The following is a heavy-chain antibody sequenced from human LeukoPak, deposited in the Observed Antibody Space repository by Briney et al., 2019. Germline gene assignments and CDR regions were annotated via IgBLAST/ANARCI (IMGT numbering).Heavy chain of an antibody. J-gene: IGHJ4*02. Sequence: GGSLRLSCAASGFTLSNAWMNWVRQAPGKGLEWVAVISYDGSNKYYADSVKGRFTISRDNSKNTLYLQMNSLRAEDTAVYYCARDGTVGIRFGPPDVWGQGTLVTVSS. CDR3: ARDGTVGIRFGPPDV. D-gene: IGHD3-3*01. CDR2: ISYDGSNK. CDR1: GFTLSNAW. V-gene: IGHV3-30*03.